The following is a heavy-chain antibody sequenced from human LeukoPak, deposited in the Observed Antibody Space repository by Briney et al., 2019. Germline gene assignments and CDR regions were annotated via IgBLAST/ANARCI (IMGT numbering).Heavy chain of an antibody. CDR2: INAGNGNT. J-gene: IGHJ4*02. V-gene: IGHV1-3*01. D-gene: IGHD3-10*01. Sequence: GASVRVSCKASGYTFTTYAMHWVRQAPGQRLEWMGWINAGNGNTKYSQKFQGRVTITRDTSASTAYMELSSLRSEDTAMYYCARDWHGVGDGDSDYWGQGTLVTVSS. CDR1: GYTFTTYA. CDR3: ARDWHGVGDGDSDY.